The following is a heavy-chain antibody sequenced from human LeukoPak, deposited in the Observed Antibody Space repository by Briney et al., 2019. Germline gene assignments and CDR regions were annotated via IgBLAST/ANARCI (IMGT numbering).Heavy chain of an antibody. CDR3: VRNYYDSSGYYYVEDAFDI. V-gene: IGHV1-69*05. CDR2: IIPIFGTA. CDR1: GGTFSSYA. Sequence: SVKVSCKASGGTFSSYAISWVRQTPGQGLEWMGRIIPIFGTANYAQKFQGRVTITTDESTSTAYMELSSLRSEDTAVYYCVRNYYDSSGYYYVEDAFDIWGQGTMVTVSS. J-gene: IGHJ3*02. D-gene: IGHD3-22*01.